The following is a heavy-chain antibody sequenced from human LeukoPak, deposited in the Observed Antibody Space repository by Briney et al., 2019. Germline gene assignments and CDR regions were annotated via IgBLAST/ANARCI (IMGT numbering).Heavy chain of an antibody. Sequence: GESLKISCKGSGYSFTGYWIGWVRQMPGKGLEWMGIIYPGDSDTRYSPSFQGQVTISADKSISTAYLQWSSLKASDTAMYYCARRRGKVVVITTSYWGYYFDYWGQGTLVTVSS. CDR2: IYPGDSDT. J-gene: IGHJ4*02. CDR3: ARRRGKVVVITTSYWGYYFDY. CDR1: GYSFTGYW. V-gene: IGHV5-51*01. D-gene: IGHD3-22*01.